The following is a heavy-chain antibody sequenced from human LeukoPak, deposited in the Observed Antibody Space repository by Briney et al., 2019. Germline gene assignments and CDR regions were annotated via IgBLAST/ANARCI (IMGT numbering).Heavy chain of an antibody. D-gene: IGHD1-1*01. CDR2: ISVYNGNT. V-gene: IGHV1-18*01. CDR3: ARDWIGGVQYFDF. Sequence: ASVTVPCKASGYTFTSYGISWVRQAPGQGLEWMGWISVYNGNTKYGQKLQGRVTVTTDTSTSTAYMELRSLRSDDTAVYYCARDWIGGVQYFDFSAQGTLVTVSS. CDR1: GYTFTSYG. J-gene: IGHJ4*02.